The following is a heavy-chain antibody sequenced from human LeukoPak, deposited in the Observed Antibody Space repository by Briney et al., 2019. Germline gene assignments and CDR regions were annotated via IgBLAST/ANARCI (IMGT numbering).Heavy chain of an antibody. J-gene: IGHJ6*04. CDR2: IFYSGST. V-gene: IGHV4-61*01. D-gene: IGHD3-10*01. CDR1: GVSVSSGSYY. Sequence: SETLSLTCTVSGVSVSSGSYYWSWIRQPPGKGLEWIGYIFYSGSTNYNPSLKSRVTISVDTSKNQFSLKLSSVTAADTAVYYCARDYYGSGSYPNPNYGMDVWGKGTTVTVSS. CDR3: ARDYYGSGSYPNPNYGMDV.